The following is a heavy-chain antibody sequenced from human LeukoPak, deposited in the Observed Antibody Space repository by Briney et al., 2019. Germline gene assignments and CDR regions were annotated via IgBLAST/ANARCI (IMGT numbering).Heavy chain of an antibody. V-gene: IGHV1-24*01. CDR2: FDPEDGET. CDR1: GYTLTELS. D-gene: IGHD1-7*01. J-gene: IGHJ4*02. Sequence: ASVKVSCKVSGYTLTELSMHWVRQAPGKGLEWMGGFDPEDGETIYAQKFQGRVTMTEDTSTDTAYMELSSLRSEDTAVYYCAIRGITGTTSLSYWGQGTLSPSPQ. CDR3: AIRGITGTTSLSY.